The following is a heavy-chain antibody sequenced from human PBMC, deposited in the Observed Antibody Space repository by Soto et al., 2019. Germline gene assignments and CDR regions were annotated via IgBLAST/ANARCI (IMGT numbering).Heavy chain of an antibody. Sequence: QVQLVESGGGVVQPGRSLRLSCAASGFTFSSYGMHWVGQAPGKGLEGVAVISYDGSNKYYADSVMGRLTISRDNSKNTLYLQMNRLRGEDTAVYYCAKDNGSGCDWLRVGDASDIWGQGTMVTVSS. D-gene: IGHD5-12*01. CDR2: ISYDGSNK. CDR1: GFTFSSYG. CDR3: AKDNGSGCDWLRVGDASDI. J-gene: IGHJ3*02. V-gene: IGHV3-30*18.